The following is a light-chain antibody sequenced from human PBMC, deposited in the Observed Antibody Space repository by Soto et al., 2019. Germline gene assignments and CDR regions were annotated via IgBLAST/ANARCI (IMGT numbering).Light chain of an antibody. CDR1: QSISSN. CDR3: QQRSNWPSIT. V-gene: IGKV3-15*01. CDR2: GAS. J-gene: IGKJ5*01. Sequence: EIVMTQSPATLCVSPGERATLSCRASQSISSNLAWYQQKPGQAPRLLIYGASIRATGIPARFSGSGSGTEFTLTISSLQSEDFAVYYCQQRSNWPSITFGQGTRLEIK.